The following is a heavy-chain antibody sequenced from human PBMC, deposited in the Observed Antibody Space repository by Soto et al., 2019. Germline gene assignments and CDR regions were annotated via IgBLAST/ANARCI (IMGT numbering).Heavy chain of an antibody. Sequence: QVQLQESGPGLGKPSETLSLTCTVSGGSISSYYWSWIRQPPGKGLEWIGYIYYSGSNNYNPSLKSRVTISVDTSKNQFSLKLSSVTAADTAVYYCARAYGDYVFDFWGQGTLVTVSS. D-gene: IGHD4-17*01. CDR2: IYYSGSN. J-gene: IGHJ4*02. CDR3: ARAYGDYVFDF. V-gene: IGHV4-59*01. CDR1: GGSISSYY.